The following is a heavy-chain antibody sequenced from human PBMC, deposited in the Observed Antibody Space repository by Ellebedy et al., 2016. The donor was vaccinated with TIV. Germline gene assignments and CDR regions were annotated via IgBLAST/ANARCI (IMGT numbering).Heavy chain of an antibody. D-gene: IGHD2-21*01. V-gene: IGHV3-15*01. CDR2: IKSKTDGGTT. CDR1: GFTFSNAW. J-gene: IGHJ4*02. Sequence: GESLKISXAASGFTFSNAWMSWVRQAPGKGLEWVGRIKSKTDGGTTDYAAPVKGRFTISRDDSKNTLYLQMNSLKTEDTAVYYCTTDILFYDYWGQGTLVTVSS. CDR3: TTDILFYDY.